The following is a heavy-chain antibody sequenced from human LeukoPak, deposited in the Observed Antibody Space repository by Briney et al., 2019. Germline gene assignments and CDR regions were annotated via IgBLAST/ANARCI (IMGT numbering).Heavy chain of an antibody. V-gene: IGHV7-4-1*02. J-gene: IGHJ5*02. D-gene: IGHD3-3*01. CDR1: GYTFTSYA. CDR2: INTNTGNP. CDR3: ASTKYYDFWSGYLPIGLSQNWFDP. Sequence: ASVKVSCKASGYTFTSYAMNWVRQAPGQGLEWMGWINTNTGNPTYAQGFTGRFVFSLDTSVSTAYLQISSLKAEDTAVYYCASTKYYDFWSGYLPIGLSQNWFDPWGQGTLVTVSS.